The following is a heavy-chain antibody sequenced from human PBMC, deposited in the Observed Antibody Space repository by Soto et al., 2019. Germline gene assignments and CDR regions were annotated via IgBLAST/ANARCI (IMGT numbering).Heavy chain of an antibody. CDR3: ATSLFFVDHAYIDV. Sequence: QVQLVQSGAEVRKPGSSVKVSCEASGGSFISYIFTWVRQAPGQGLEWMGRSIPIQGRADYALKFQDRVTSTADRSTQTVYMELRSLSPEATALYCCATSLFFVDHAYIDVWCKGTTVSVSS. CDR1: GGSFISYI. J-gene: IGHJ6*03. CDR2: SIPIQGRA. V-gene: IGHV1-69*02. D-gene: IGHD2-21*01.